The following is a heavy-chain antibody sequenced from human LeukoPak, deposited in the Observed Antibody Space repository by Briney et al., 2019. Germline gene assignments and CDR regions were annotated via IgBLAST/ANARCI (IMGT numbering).Heavy chain of an antibody. D-gene: IGHD1-1*01. CDR3: TRTTFLGSTYFQH. CDR1: GYAFNTYG. CDR2: ISAYNGNT. Sequence: GGSVKVSCKASGYAFNTYGISWVRQAPGQGLGWVGFISAYNGNTHYAQMLQGRVTMTTDTSTNTAYMELRSLRPDDTAAYYCTRTTFLGSTYFQHWGQGTLVTVSS. J-gene: IGHJ1*01. V-gene: IGHV1-18*04.